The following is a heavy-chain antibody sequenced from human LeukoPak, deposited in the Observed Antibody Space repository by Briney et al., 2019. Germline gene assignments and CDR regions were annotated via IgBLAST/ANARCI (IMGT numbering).Heavy chain of an antibody. V-gene: IGHV4-4*07. CDR1: GGSISSYY. D-gene: IGHD3-10*01. Sequence: SETLSLTCTVSGGSISSYYWSWIRQPAGKGLEWIGRIYTSGSTNYNPSLKSRVTMSVDTSKNQFSLKLSSVTAADTAVYYCARAPSETYYYGSGSHYYYYYGMDVWGQGTTVTVSS. CDR2: IYTSGST. J-gene: IGHJ6*02. CDR3: ARAPSETYYYGSGSHYYYYYGMDV.